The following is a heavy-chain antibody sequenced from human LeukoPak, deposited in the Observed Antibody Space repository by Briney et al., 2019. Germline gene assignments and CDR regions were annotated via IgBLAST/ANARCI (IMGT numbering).Heavy chain of an antibody. Sequence: TGGSLRLSXAASGFTFSSYGMHWVRQAPGKGLEWVAFIRYDGSNKYYADSVKGRFTISRDNSKNTLYLQMNSLRAEDTAVYYCAKVSSTSWYYFDYWGQGTLVTVSS. D-gene: IGHD2-2*01. V-gene: IGHV3-30*02. CDR3: AKVSSTSWYYFDY. CDR2: IRYDGSNK. J-gene: IGHJ4*02. CDR1: GFTFSSYG.